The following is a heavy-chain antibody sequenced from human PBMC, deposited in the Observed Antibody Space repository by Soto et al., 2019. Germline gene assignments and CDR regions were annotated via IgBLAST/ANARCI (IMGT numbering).Heavy chain of an antibody. V-gene: IGHV3-74*01. Sequence: EVQLVESGGGLVQPGGSLRLSCAASGFTFRSYWMHWVRQAPGKGLVWVSHINSDGSTTKYADSVKGRFTIYRDNAKSTLYLQMNSLRVEDTAVYYCASPVRFSRSGELNWGQGTLVTVSS. D-gene: IGHD6-13*01. J-gene: IGHJ4*02. CDR3: ASPVRFSRSGELN. CDR2: INSDGSTT. CDR1: GFTFRSYW.